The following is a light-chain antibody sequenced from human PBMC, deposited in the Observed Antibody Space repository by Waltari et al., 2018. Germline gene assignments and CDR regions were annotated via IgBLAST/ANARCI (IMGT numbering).Light chain of an antibody. Sequence: QTVVTQEPSLSVSPGGTVTLTCALSSGSLSTTSYATWYQQTPGQAPRTLVYKANARSSCVPDLFSGSILGNTAALTITGAQADDESDYYCALYMGSGIWVFGGGTRLTVL. CDR3: ALYMGSGIWV. V-gene: IGLV8-61*01. J-gene: IGLJ3*02. CDR2: KAN. CDR1: SGSLSTTSY.